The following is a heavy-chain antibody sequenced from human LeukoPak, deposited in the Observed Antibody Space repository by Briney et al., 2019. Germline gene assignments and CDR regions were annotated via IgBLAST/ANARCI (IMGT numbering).Heavy chain of an antibody. CDR2: ISSSSSYI. CDR1: GSTFSSYR. CDR3: ARAVVVAADYGMDV. J-gene: IGHJ6*02. Sequence: GGSLRLSCEASGSTFSSYRMNWVRQAPGKGLEWVSSISSSSSYIYYADSVKGRFTISRDNAKNSLYLQMNSLRAEDTAVYYCARAVVVAADYGMDVWGQGTTVTVSS. V-gene: IGHV3-21*01. D-gene: IGHD2-15*01.